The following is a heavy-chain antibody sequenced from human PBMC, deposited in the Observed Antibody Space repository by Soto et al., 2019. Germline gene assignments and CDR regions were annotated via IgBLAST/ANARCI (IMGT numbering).Heavy chain of an antibody. CDR2: ISGSGGDT. CDR3: AKHDFWTLYKTRLDS. J-gene: IGHJ4*02. V-gene: IGHV3-23*01. Sequence: PGGSLRLSCSASGFTFTSYAMGWVRQAPGKGLEWVSGISGSGGDTKSADSVKGRFTISRDNFKNMLYLQMNTLRAEDTAVYYCAKHDFWTLYKTRLDSWGQGTLVTVSS. CDR1: GFTFTSYA. D-gene: IGHD3-3*01.